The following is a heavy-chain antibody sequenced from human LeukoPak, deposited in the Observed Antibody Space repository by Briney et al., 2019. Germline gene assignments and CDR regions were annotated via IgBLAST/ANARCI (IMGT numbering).Heavy chain of an antibody. CDR3: ARRYCTNGVCHRWFDP. CDR2: INAGNGNT. V-gene: IGHV1-3*01. J-gene: IGHJ5*02. D-gene: IGHD2-8*01. Sequence: GASVKVSCKASGYTFTSYGISWVRQAPGQRLEWMGWINAGNGNTKYSQKFQGRVTITRDTSASTAYMELSSLRSEDTAVYYCARRYCTNGVCHRWFDPWGQGTLVTVSS. CDR1: GYTFTSYG.